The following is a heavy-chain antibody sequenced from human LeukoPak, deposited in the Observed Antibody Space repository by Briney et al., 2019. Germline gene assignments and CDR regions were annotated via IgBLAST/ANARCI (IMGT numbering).Heavy chain of an antibody. Sequence: SSETLSLTCTVSGGSISSGGYYWSWIRQHPGKGLEWIGYIYYSGSTYYNPSLKSRVTISVDTSKNQFSLKLSSVTAADTAVYYCARIRGRDSGSYWGAFDIWGQGTMVTVSS. CDR1: GGSISSGGYY. CDR3: ARIRGRDSGSYWGAFDI. CDR2: IYYSGST. D-gene: IGHD1-26*01. V-gene: IGHV4-31*03. J-gene: IGHJ3*02.